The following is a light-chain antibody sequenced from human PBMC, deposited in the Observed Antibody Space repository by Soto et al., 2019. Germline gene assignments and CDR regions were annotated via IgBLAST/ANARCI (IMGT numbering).Light chain of an antibody. V-gene: IGKV3D-20*01. CDR2: DAS. Sequence: EIVLTQSPATLSLSPGEGVALSCGASQSLSNNFLAWYQQKPGLAPRLLIFDASTRATGIPDRFSGSGSGTDFTLTISRLEPEDFPVYYCHQFGASPTFGGGTKVEFK. J-gene: IGKJ4*01. CDR3: HQFGASPT. CDR1: QSLSNNF.